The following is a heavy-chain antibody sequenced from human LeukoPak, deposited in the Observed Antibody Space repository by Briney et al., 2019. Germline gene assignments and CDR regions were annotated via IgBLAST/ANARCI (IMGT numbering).Heavy chain of an antibody. CDR2: ISSRSCYI. V-gene: IGHV3-21*01. CDR3: ARHYDSSGYYQLYYYYYMDV. D-gene: IGHD3-22*01. CDR1: GFTFSRYS. J-gene: IGHJ6*03. Sequence: GGSLTLSCAASGFTFSRYSVHWVRQAPGKGLEWVSSISSRSCYIYYTHSVTGRFTLSRDNAKNSLYPQMNSMRAEDTAVYYCARHYDSSGYYQLYYYYYMDVWGKGTTVTVSS.